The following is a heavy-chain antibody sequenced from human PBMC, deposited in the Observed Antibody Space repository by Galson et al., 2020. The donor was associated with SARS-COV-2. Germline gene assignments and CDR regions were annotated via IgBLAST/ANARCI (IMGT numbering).Heavy chain of an antibody. D-gene: IGHD1-1*01. V-gene: IGHV3-48*04. CDR1: GLTFSSYT. CDR3: ARERLEY. J-gene: IGHJ4*02. CDR2: IRSSSGTI. Sequence: ESMKISCAASGLTFSSYTMNWVRQAPVKGLELVAYIRSSSGTIYYADSVKGRFTISRDNAKNSLYLQLNSLRVEDTAVYYCARERLEYWGQGALVTVSS.